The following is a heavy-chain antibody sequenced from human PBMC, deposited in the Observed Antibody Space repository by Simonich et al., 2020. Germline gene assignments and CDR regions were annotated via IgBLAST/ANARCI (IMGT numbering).Heavy chain of an antibody. CDR2: IRSSSNTI. Sequence: EVQLVESGGGLVQPRGSLRLSCAASGFTFSSYSMNWVRQAPGKGLEWVSYIRSSSNTIYYADSVKGRFTISRDNAKNSLYLQMNSLRAEDTAVYYCARDSSYYAFDIWGQGTMVTVSS. CDR3: ARDSSYYAFDI. V-gene: IGHV3-48*01. D-gene: IGHD5-12*01. J-gene: IGHJ3*02. CDR1: GFTFSSYS.